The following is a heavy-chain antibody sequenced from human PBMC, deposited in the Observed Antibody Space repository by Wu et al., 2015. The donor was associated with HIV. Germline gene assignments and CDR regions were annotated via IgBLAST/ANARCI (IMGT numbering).Heavy chain of an antibody. CDR3: ARARENYYDSSGLAFDI. D-gene: IGHD3-22*01. V-gene: IGHV1-69*05. Sequence: QVQLVQSGAEVKKPGSSVKVSCKASGGTFSSYGISWVRQAPGQGLEWMGGIIPIFGTANYAQKFQGRVTITTDESTSTAYMELSSLRSEDTAVYYCARARENYYDSSGLAFDIWGQGTMVNRLF. CDR1: GGTFSSYG. J-gene: IGHJ3*02. CDR2: IIPIFGTA.